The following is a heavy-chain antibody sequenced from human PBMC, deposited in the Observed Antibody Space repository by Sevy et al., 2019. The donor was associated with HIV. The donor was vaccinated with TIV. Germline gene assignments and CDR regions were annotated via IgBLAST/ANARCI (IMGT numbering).Heavy chain of an antibody. Sequence: SETLSLTCTVSGGSISSSSYYWGWIRQPPGKGLEWIGNIYYSGSTYQNPSLKSRVTISVDTSKNQFSLKLSSVTAADTAVYYCARTRGTYYYYMDVWGKGTTVTVSS. CDR2: IYYSGST. D-gene: IGHD1-1*01. V-gene: IGHV4-39*01. CDR1: GGSISSSSYY. J-gene: IGHJ6*03. CDR3: ARTRGTYYYYMDV.